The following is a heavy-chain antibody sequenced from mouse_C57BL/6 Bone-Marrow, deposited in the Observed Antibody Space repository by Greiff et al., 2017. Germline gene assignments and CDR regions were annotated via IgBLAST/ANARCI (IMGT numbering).Heavy chain of an antibody. D-gene: IGHD1-1*01. CDR1: GYTFTSYG. CDR2: IYPRSGNT. CDR3: AITTVVEGFAY. V-gene: IGHV1-81*01. J-gene: IGHJ3*01. Sequence: LQESGAELARPGASVKLSCKASGYTFTSYGISWVKQRTGQGLEWIGEIYPRSGNTYYNEKFKGKATLTADKSSSTAYMELRSLTSEDSAVYFCAITTVVEGFAYWGQGTLVTVSA.